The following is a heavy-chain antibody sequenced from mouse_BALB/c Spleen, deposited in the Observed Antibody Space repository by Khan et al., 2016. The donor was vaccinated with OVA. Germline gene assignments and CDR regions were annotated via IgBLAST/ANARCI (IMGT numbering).Heavy chain of an antibody. CDR1: GFTFSSFG. V-gene: IGHV5-17*02. D-gene: IGHD2-1*01. CDR3: ARSGGNFHWYFDV. J-gene: IGHJ1*01. Sequence: EVKLVESGGGLVQPGGSRKLSCAASGFTFSSFGIHWVRQAPKKGLEWVAYISSGSSTIYYVDTVKGRFTISRDIPKNTLFLQMTSLRSEDTAMYYCARSGGNFHWYFDVWGAGTSVTVSS. CDR2: ISSGSSTI.